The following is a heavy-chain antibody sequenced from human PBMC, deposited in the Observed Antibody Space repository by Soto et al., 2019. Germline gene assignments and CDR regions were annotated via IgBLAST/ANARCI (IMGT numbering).Heavy chain of an antibody. D-gene: IGHD3-16*01. CDR2: ISGSGGST. CDR1: GFTFSSYA. J-gene: IGHJ4*02. Sequence: EVQLLESGGGLVQTGGSLRLSCAASGFTFSSYAMSWVRQAPGKGLEWVSAISGSGGSTYYADSVKGRFTISRDNSKNTLYLQMNSLRAEDTAVYYCAKARIKGDYFDYWGQGTLVTVSS. CDR3: AKARIKGDYFDY. V-gene: IGHV3-23*01.